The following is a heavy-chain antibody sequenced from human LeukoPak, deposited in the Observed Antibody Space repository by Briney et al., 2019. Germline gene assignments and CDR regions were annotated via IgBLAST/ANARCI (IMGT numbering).Heavy chain of an antibody. J-gene: IGHJ4*02. Sequence: GGSLSLTCAASGFTFSSYWMHWVRQAPGKGLVWASYINTDGSGTSYADSVKGRFTISRDNAKNTLYLQMNSLRAEDTAVYYCATFPTVTVIVVGVFDYWGQGTLVTVSS. CDR2: INTDGSGT. CDR3: ATFPTVTVIVVGVFDY. CDR1: GFTFSSYW. V-gene: IGHV3-74*01. D-gene: IGHD3-22*01.